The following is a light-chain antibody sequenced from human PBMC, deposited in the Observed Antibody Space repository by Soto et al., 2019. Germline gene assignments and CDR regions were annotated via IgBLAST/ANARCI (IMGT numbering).Light chain of an antibody. CDR1: SSDFGDDKY. V-gene: IGLV2-14*01. Sequence: QSALTQPASVSGSPGQSITVSCTGSSSDFGDDKYVSWYQQQPGKGPNLLIYGVNSRPSGISIRFSGSKSGNTASLTISGLQVEDEAEYFCGSVTTSRIWLFGGGTKLTVL. CDR2: GVN. CDR3: GSVTTSRIWL. J-gene: IGLJ3*02.